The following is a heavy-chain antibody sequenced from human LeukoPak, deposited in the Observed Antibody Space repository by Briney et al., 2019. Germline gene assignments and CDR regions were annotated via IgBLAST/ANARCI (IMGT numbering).Heavy chain of an antibody. V-gene: IGHV3-48*01. CDR1: VFPFSRYS. D-gene: IGHD1-26*01. CDR2: ITSSGDTM. J-gene: IGHJ4*02. Sequence: GGSLRLSCTTSVFPFSRYSMNWVRQAPGKGLEWVSYITSSGDTMYYADSVKGRFTISRDNAKNSVYLQMNSLRAEDTAVYYCASFPWELRPTWGQGTLVTVSS. CDR3: ASFPWELRPT.